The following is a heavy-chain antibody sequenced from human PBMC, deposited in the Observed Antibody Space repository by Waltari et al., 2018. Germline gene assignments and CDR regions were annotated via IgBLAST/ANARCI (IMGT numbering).Heavy chain of an antibody. CDR1: GFTFGDYA. CDR3: TRETPDYDFWSGYYQYGMDV. V-gene: IGHV3-49*04. J-gene: IGHJ6*02. D-gene: IGHD3-3*01. Sequence: EVQLVESGGGLVQPGRYLRRSCTDSGFTFGDYAMSWVRKATGKGLAWVGFIRSKAYGGTTEYAASVKGRFTISIYDSKSIAYLQMNSLKTEDTAVYYCTRETPDYDFWSGYYQYGMDVWGQGTTVTVSS. CDR2: IRSKAYGGTT.